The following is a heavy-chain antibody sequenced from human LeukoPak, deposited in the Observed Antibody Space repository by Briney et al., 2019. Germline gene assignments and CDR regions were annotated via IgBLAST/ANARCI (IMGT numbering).Heavy chain of an antibody. CDR2: ISGSGGST. CDR1: GFTFSSYA. CDR3: AKDRSYYYDSSGLDY. V-gene: IGHV3-23*01. D-gene: IGHD3-22*01. Sequence: GGSLRLSCAASGFTFSSYAMSWVRQAPGKGLEWVSAISGSGGSTYYADSVKGRFTISRDNPKNTLYLQMNSLRAEDTAVYYCAKDRSYYYDSSGLDYWGQGTLVTVSS. J-gene: IGHJ4*02.